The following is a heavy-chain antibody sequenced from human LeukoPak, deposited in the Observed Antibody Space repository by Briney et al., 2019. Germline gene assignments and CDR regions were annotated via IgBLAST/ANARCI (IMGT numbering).Heavy chain of an antibody. CDR2: INHSGST. J-gene: IGHJ4*02. CDR3: ARPGLAYCGGECYSSDGYYFDY. Sequence: PSETLSLTCAVYGEYFSTYYYSWIRQPPGKGLEWIGEINHSGSTNYNPSLKSRLTISVDMSKKQFFLRLSSVTAADTAMYYCARPGLAYCGGECYSSDGYYFDYWGQGTLVTVSS. V-gene: IGHV4-34*01. CDR1: GEYFSTYY. D-gene: IGHD2-21*01.